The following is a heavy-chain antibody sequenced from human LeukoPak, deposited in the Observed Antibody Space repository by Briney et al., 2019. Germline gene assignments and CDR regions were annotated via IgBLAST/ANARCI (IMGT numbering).Heavy chain of an antibody. CDR1: GFTFSNYA. CDR3: AKVGRANYYYFDY. Sequence: GGSLRLSCAASGFTFSNYAMSWVRQAPGKGLEWVSTISDSGGSTYYADSVKGRFTISRDNSKNTLYLQMNSLRAEDTAIYYCAKVGRANYYYFDYWGQGTLVSVSS. V-gene: IGHV3-23*01. D-gene: IGHD1-26*01. CDR2: ISDSGGST. J-gene: IGHJ4*02.